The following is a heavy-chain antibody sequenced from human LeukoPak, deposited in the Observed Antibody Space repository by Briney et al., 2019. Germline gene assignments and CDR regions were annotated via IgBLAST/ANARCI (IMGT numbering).Heavy chain of an antibody. Sequence: SETLSLTCTVSGGSISSYYWSWVRQPAGRRLEWIGRIYTSGSTNYNPSLKSRVTMSVDTSKNQFSLKVSSVTAADTAVYYCARDALSDYGDYVGYFDYWGQGTLVTVSS. J-gene: IGHJ4*02. CDR1: GGSISSYY. D-gene: IGHD4-17*01. CDR2: IYTSGST. CDR3: ARDALSDYGDYVGYFDY. V-gene: IGHV4-4*07.